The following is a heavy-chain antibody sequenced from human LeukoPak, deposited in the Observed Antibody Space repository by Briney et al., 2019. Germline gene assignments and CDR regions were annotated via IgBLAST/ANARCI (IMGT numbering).Heavy chain of an antibody. CDR2: MYSDGRT. V-gene: IGHV3-66*01. CDR1: EFTVTTNY. D-gene: IGHD2-2*03. Sequence: GGSLRLSCEASEFTVTTNYMSWVRQAPGKGLEWVSTMYSDGRTFYADFVKGRFTISRDNAKNSLYLQMNSLRAEDTAVYYCARDKLDIVVVPAAMYYYYYGMDVWGQGTTVTVSS. J-gene: IGHJ6*02. CDR3: ARDKLDIVVVPAAMYYYYYGMDV.